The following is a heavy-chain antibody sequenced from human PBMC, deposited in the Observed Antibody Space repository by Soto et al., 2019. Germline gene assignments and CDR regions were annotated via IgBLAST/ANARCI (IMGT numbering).Heavy chain of an antibody. CDR2: ISYDGSNK. CDR1: GFTFSSYA. J-gene: IGHJ6*02. D-gene: IGHD6-19*01. CDR3: ARDDLSSGWYGLLIYYYGMDV. Sequence: PGGSLRLSCAASGFTFSSYAMHWVRQAPGKGLEWVAVISYDGSNKYYADSVKGRFTISRDNSKNTLYLQMNSLRAEDTAVYYCARDDLSSGWYGLLIYYYGMDVWGQGTTVTVSS. V-gene: IGHV3-30-3*01.